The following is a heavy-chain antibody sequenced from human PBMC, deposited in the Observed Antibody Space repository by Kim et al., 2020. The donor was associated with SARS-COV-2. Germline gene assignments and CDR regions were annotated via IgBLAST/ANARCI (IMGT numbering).Heavy chain of an antibody. CDR3: ARRSRDYPDSGTYYTNWFDP. CDR1: GYSFTTNW. V-gene: IGHV5-10-1*01. D-gene: IGHD3-10*01. J-gene: IGHJ5*02. CDR2: IDPSDSRT. Sequence: GESLKISCKGSGYSFTTNWITWVRQMPGKGLECMGRIDPSDSRTKYSPSFQGHVTISVDKSIRTAYLQWSSLKASDTAIYYCARRSRDYPDSGTYYTNWFDPWGQGTLVTVSS.